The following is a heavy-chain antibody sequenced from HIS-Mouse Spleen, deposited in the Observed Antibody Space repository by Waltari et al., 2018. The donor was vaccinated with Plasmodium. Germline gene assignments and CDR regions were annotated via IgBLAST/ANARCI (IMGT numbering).Heavy chain of an antibody. CDR2: ISSSSSYI. CDR3: ARDRSAAALLGY. J-gene: IGHJ4*02. D-gene: IGHD6-13*01. V-gene: IGHV3-21*01. CDR1: GCTFRSYS. Sequence: GCLRLSCAASGCTFRSYSMNWVRQAPGKGLEWVSSISSSSSYIYYADSVKGRFTISRDNAKNSLYLQMNSLRAEDTAVYYCARDRSAAALLGYWGQGTLVTVSS.